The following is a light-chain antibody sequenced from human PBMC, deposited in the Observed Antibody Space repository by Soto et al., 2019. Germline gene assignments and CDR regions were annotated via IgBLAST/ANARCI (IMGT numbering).Light chain of an antibody. CDR2: DAS. CDR3: QQYGSSPLT. CDR1: QSVRSNY. J-gene: IGKJ4*01. Sequence: EIVLTQSPDTLSLSPGERATVSCRASQSVRSNYLAWYQQKPGQAPRFLIYDASSRATGIPDRFSGSGSGTDFTLPISRLEPEDFAVYYCQQYGSSPLTFGGGTKVEIK. V-gene: IGKV3-20*01.